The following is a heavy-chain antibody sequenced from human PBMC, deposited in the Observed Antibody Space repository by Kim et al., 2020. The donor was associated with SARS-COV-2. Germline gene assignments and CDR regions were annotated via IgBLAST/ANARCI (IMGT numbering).Heavy chain of an antibody. Sequence: SETLSLTCTVSGGSISSYYWSWIRQPPGKGLEWIGYIYYSGSTNYNPSLKSRVTISVDTSKNQFSLKLSSVTAADTAVYYCARDRYSGSYYWLDYWGQGTLGTVSS. V-gene: IGHV4-59*01. D-gene: IGHD1-26*01. CDR1: GGSISSYY. CDR2: IYYSGST. J-gene: IGHJ4*02. CDR3: ARDRYSGSYYWLDY.